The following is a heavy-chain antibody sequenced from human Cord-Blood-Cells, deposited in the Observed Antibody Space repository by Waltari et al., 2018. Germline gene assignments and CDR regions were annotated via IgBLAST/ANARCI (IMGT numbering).Heavy chain of an antibody. CDR1: GGSIRSSSHY. V-gene: IGHV4-39*01. CDR2: IYYRVST. J-gene: IGHJ4*02. CDR3: ARHVNGSLVVVPAAMGTRFDY. D-gene: IGHD2-2*01. Sequence: QLQLQDSGPGLVTPSETLSLTCTVFGGSIRSSSHYWGLIRQPPGKGLEWIGSIYYRVSTYYNPSLKSRVTISVDTSKNQFSLKLSSVTAADTAVYYCARHVNGSLVVVPAAMGTRFDYWGQGTLVTVSS.